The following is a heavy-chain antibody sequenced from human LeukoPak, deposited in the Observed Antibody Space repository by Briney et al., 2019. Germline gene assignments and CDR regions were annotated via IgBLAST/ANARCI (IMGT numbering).Heavy chain of an antibody. CDR2: ISYDGSNK. Sequence: GGSLRLSCAASGFTFSSYAIHWVRQAPGKGLEWVAVISYDGSNKYYADSVKGRFTISRDNSKNTLYLQMNSLRAEDTAVYYCAREDDYMFDYWGQGTLVTVSS. D-gene: IGHD4-11*01. CDR1: GFTFSSYA. V-gene: IGHV3-30-3*01. J-gene: IGHJ4*02. CDR3: AREDDYMFDY.